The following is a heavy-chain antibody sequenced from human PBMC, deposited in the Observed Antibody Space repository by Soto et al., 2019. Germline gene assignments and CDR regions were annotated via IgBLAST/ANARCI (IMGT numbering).Heavy chain of an antibody. CDR2: ISGSGGST. CDR3: AKDLESSWEPFDY. J-gene: IGHJ4*02. Sequence: EVQLLESGGGLVQPGGSLRLSCAASGFTFSSYAMSWVRQAPGKGLEWVSAISGSGGSTYYADSVKGRFTISRDNSKNTLYLQMNSLRAEDTAAYYCAKDLESSWEPFDYWGQGTLVTVSS. CDR1: GFTFSSYA. D-gene: IGHD6-13*01. V-gene: IGHV3-23*01.